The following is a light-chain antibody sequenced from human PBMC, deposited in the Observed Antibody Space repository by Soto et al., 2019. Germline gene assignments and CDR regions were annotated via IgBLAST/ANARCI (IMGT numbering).Light chain of an antibody. J-gene: IGKJ1*01. Sequence: DIQMTQSPSTLSASVGDRVAITCRASDNIAPWVAWYQQKPGKAPKLLIYKAANLADEVPSRFAGSGSGTDFTLTITRLQPDDFATYYCQHYNSFSRTFGQGTKVDSK. V-gene: IGKV1-5*03. CDR1: DNIAPW. CDR3: QHYNSFSRT. CDR2: KAA.